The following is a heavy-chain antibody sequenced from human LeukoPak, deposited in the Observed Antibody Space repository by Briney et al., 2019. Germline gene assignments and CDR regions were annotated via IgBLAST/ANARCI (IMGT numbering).Heavy chain of an antibody. D-gene: IGHD3-9*01. CDR2: INHSGST. J-gene: IGHJ5*02. V-gene: IGHV4-34*01. CDR1: GGSFSGYY. Sequence: SETLSLTCAVYGGSFSGYYWSWIRQPPGKGLEWIGEINHSGSTNYNPSLKSRVTISVDTSKNQFSLKLSSVTAADTAVYYCARRLRYYDILTGPLRSERGSWFDPWGQGTLVTVSS. CDR3: ARRLRYYDILTGPLRSERGSWFDP.